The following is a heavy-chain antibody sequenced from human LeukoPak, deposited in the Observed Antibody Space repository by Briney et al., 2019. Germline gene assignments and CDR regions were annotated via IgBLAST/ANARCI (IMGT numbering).Heavy chain of an antibody. CDR1: GGTFSSYA. J-gene: IGHJ4*02. CDR3: ARDSDYQWDY. D-gene: IGHD2-8*01. CDR2: INLNSGGT. Sequence: GASVKVSCKASGGTFSSYAISWVRQAPGQGLEWMGWINLNSGGTNYAQKFQGRVTMTRDTSISTAYMELNRLRSDDTAVYYCARDSDYQWDYWGQGTLVTVSS. V-gene: IGHV1-2*02.